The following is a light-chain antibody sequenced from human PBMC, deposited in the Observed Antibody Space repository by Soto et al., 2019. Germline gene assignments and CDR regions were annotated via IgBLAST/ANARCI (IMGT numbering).Light chain of an antibody. CDR2: STS. CDR1: TGVVTSSHY. V-gene: IGLV7-43*01. CDR3: LLFYGGTQPWV. J-gene: IGLJ3*02. Sequence: QAVVTQEPSLTVSPGGTVSLTCASNTGVVTSSHYANWFQQKPGQPPRSLIYSTSNKHSWTPARISGSLLGGKAALTLSGVQPEDEADYACLLFYGGTQPWVFGGGTKLTVL.